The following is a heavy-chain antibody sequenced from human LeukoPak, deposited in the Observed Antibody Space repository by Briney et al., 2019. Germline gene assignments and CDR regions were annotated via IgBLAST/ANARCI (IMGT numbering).Heavy chain of an antibody. J-gene: IGHJ4*02. D-gene: IGHD1-26*01. CDR2: INHSGYT. Sequence: SQTLSLTCTVSGGSIGSGSYYWSWIRQPPGKGLEWIGEINHSGYTNYNPSLKSRVTISVDTSKNQFSLKLSSVTAADTAVYYCARWMVGDTFDYWGQGTLVTVSS. CDR3: ARWMVGDTFDY. CDR1: GGSIGSGSYY. V-gene: IGHV4-39*07.